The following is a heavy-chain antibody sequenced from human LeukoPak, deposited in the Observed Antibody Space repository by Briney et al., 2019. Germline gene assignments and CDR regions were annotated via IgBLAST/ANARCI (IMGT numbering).Heavy chain of an antibody. CDR2: IYYSGST. J-gene: IGHJ5*02. D-gene: IGHD4-17*01. Sequence: SETLSLTCTVSGGSISSYSWSWIRQPPGKGLEWIGYIYYSGSTYYNPSLKSRVTISVDTSKNQFSLKLSSVTAADTAVYYCARGVVTVTNPSDWFDPWGQGTLVTVSS. V-gene: IGHV4-59*12. CDR3: ARGVVTVTNPSDWFDP. CDR1: GGSISSYS.